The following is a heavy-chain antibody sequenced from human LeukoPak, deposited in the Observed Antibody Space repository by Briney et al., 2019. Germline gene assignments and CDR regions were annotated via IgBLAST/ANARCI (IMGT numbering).Heavy chain of an antibody. Sequence: PSETLSLTCTVSGGSISSYYWSWIRQPPGKGLEWIGYIYYSGSTNYNPSLKSRVTISVDTSKNQFSLKLSSVTAADTAVYYCARVAAAGGYNWFVPGGQGTLVTVPS. CDR2: IYYSGST. CDR3: ARVAAAGGYNWFVP. D-gene: IGHD6-13*01. CDR1: GGSISSYY. V-gene: IGHV4-59*01. J-gene: IGHJ5*02.